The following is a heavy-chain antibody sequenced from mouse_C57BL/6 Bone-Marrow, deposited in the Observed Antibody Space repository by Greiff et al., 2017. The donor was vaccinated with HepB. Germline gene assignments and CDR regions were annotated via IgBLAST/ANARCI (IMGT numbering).Heavy chain of an antibody. CDR3: ARTGLLWFAY. CDR1: GYTFTDYY. CDR2: INPNNGGT. D-gene: IGHD2-3*01. Sequence: EVKLQQSGPELVKPGASVKISCKASGYTFTDYYMNWVKQSHGKSLEWIGDINPNNGGTSYNQKFKGKATLTADKSSSTAYMELRSLTSEDSAVYYCARTGLLWFAYWGQGTLVTVSA. V-gene: IGHV1-26*01. J-gene: IGHJ3*01.